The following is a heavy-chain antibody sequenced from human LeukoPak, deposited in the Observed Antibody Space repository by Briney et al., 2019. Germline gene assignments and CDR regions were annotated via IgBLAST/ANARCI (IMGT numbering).Heavy chain of an antibody. V-gene: IGHV4-59*01. D-gene: IGHD3-10*01. CDR2: IHYSGST. Sequence: SETLSLTCTVSDGSISNYYWSWIRQPPGKGLEWIGYIHYSGSTNYKPSLKSRVTISVDTSKNQFSLKLTSVTAADMAVYYCARDHDSIYYGSGSYNNWFDPWGQGTLVTVSS. CDR1: DGSISNYY. J-gene: IGHJ5*02. CDR3: ARDHDSIYYGSGSYNNWFDP.